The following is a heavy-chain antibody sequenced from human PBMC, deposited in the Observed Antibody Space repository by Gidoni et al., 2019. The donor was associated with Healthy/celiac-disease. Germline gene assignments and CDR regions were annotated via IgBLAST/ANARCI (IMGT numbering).Heavy chain of an antibody. CDR3: ARGLPGYSSGWKRYYFDY. V-gene: IGHV4-34*01. J-gene: IGHJ4*02. D-gene: IGHD6-19*01. CDR2: INHSGST. CDR1: GGSFSGYY. Sequence: QVQLQQWGAGLLKPSETLSLTCAVYGGSFSGYYWSWIRQPPGKGLEWIGEINHSGSTNYNPPLKSRVTISVDTSKNQFSLKLSSVTAADTAVYYCARGLPGYSSGWKRYYFDYWGQGTLVTVSS.